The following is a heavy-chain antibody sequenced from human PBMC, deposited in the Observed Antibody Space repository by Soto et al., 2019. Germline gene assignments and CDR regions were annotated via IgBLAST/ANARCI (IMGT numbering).Heavy chain of an antibody. D-gene: IGHD4-4*01. CDR2: IIPIFGTA. Sequence: ASMKVSCKASGGTLRSYAISWVRQAPGQGLEWMGGIIPIFGTANYAQKFQGRVTITADESTSTAYMELSSLRSEDTAVYYCAREGAPSYYSNYSYWGQGTLVTVSS. V-gene: IGHV1-69*01. J-gene: IGHJ4*02. CDR1: GGTLRSYA. CDR3: AREGAPSYYSNYSY.